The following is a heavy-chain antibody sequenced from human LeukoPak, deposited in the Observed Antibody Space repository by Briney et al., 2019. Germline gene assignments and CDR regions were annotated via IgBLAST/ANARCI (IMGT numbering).Heavy chain of an antibody. CDR1: GFTFSDYY. CDR3: ARGYYYMDV. V-gene: IGHV4-34*01. Sequence: GSLRLSCAASGFTFSDYYMSWIRQPPGKGLEWIGEINHSGSTNYNPSLKSRVTISVDTSKNQFSLKLSSVTAADTAVYYCARGYYYMDVWGKGTTVTVSS. J-gene: IGHJ6*03. CDR2: INHSGST.